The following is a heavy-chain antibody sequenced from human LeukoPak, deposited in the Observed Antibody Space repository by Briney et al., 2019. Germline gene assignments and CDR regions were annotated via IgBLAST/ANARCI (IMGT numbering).Heavy chain of an antibody. J-gene: IGHJ4*02. CDR3: ARNPDYDFWSGYYTGPDY. CDR2: ISSSGSTI. D-gene: IGHD3-3*01. V-gene: IGHV3-48*03. CDR1: GFTFSSYE. Sequence: GGSLRLSCAASGFTFSSYEMNWVRQAPGKGLEWVSYISSSGSTIYYADSVKGRFTISRDNAKNLLYLQMNSLRAEDTAVYYCARNPDYDFWSGYYTGPDYWGQGTLVTVSS.